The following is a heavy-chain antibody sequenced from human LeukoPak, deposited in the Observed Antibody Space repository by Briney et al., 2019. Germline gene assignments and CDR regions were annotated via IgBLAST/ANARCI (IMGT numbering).Heavy chain of an antibody. CDR2: IGTTTSTI. V-gene: IGHV3-48*04. J-gene: IGHJ3*02. Sequence: QPGGSLRLSCAASGFTLSSFGMNWVRQAPGKGLEWVSYIGTTTSTIYYADSVKGRFTISRDNAKNSLYLQMNSLRAEDTAVYYCARSREVVTPGCAFDIWGQGTMVTVSS. D-gene: IGHD4-23*01. CDR3: ARSREVVTPGCAFDI. CDR1: GFTLSSFG.